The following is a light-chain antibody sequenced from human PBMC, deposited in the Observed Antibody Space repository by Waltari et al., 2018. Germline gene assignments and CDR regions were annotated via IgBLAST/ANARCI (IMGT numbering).Light chain of an antibody. V-gene: IGKV1-12*01. Sequence: DIQMTQSPSSVSASIGDRVTITCRASQSIGTWLAWYQQKPGRAPNLLIHLTSTLQSGVPSRFSGSGSGTEFTLTISSLQSEDFATYYCQRANSFPFTFGPGTKVEIK. CDR2: LTS. J-gene: IGKJ3*01. CDR1: QSIGTW. CDR3: QRANSFPFT.